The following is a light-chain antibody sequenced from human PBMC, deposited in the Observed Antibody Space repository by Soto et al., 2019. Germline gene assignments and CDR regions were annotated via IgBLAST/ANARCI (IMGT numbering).Light chain of an antibody. Sequence: EIVLTQSPGTLSLSPGERATLSCRASQSVSNNYLAWYQQEPGQAPRLLIYGASNRATGIPDRFSGSGSGTDFTLTISRLEPEDFAVYYCQQRSNWPPLTFGGGTKVDIK. CDR2: GAS. J-gene: IGKJ4*01. CDR3: QQRSNWPPLT. CDR1: QSVSNNY. V-gene: IGKV3D-20*02.